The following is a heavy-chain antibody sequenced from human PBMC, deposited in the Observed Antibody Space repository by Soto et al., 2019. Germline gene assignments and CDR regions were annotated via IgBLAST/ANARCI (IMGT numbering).Heavy chain of an antibody. Sequence: SLRLSCAASGFTFSSYWMHWVRQAPGKGLVWVSRINSDGSSTSYADSVKGRFTISRDNAKNTLYLQMNSLRAEDTAVYYCARDGYSGSYLGVFDIWGQGTMVTVSS. D-gene: IGHD1-26*01. CDR2: INSDGSST. CDR3: ARDGYSGSYLGVFDI. J-gene: IGHJ3*02. CDR1: GFTFSSYW. V-gene: IGHV3-74*01.